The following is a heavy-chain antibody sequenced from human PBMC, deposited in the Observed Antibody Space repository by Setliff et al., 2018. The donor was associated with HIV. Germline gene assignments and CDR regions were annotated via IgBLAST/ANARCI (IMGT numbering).Heavy chain of an antibody. CDR3: VRGVTRDISGYYRDEYFQH. J-gene: IGHJ1*01. V-gene: IGHV1-69*05. CDR1: GGTFSSYA. D-gene: IGHD3-22*01. CDR2: IIPIYGTA. Sequence: SVKVSCKASGGTFSSYAISWVRQAPGQGLEWMGGIIPIYGTANYAQKFQGRVTLTTDTSTNTAYMEMRTLRSDDTAVYYCVRGVTRDISGYYRDEYFQHWGQGTPVTVSS.